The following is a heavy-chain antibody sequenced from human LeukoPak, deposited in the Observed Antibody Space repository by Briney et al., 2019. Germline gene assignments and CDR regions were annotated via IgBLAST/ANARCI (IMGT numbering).Heavy chain of an antibody. Sequence: SVNVSCKASAGTFSSYAISWVRQPPGQGLEWMGAIIPIFGTANYAQKFQGRVTITTDESTSTAYLELSSLRSEDTAVYYCAQSDYDILTGYQPEYYFYYWGQGALGTVSS. CDR2: IIPIFGTA. V-gene: IGHV1-69*05. J-gene: IGHJ4*02. CDR3: AQSDYDILTGYQPEYYFYY. D-gene: IGHD3-9*01. CDR1: AGTFSSYA.